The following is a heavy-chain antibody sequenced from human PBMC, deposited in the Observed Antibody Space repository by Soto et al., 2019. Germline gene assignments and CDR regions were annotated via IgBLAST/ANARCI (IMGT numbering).Heavy chain of an antibody. D-gene: IGHD3-16*01. CDR1: GFTVSNNY. Sequence: EVQLVESGGGLIQPGGSLRLSCAVSGFTVSNNYMSWVRQAPGKGLEGVSVIYSGGYTAYGDSVKGRFTISRDNSKNTLYLKKNRVSPGDRAVYYCATHGGGGYWGQGTLVTVSS. CDR3: ATHGGGGY. J-gene: IGHJ4*02. CDR2: IYSGGYT. V-gene: IGHV3-53*01.